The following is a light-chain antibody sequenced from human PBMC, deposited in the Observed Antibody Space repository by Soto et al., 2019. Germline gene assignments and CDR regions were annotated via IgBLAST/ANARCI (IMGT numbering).Light chain of an antibody. CDR3: QQYNNWPRDP. Sequence: DIQMTQSPSTLSGSVGDRVTITCRASQTISSWLAWYQQKPGKAPKLLIYKASTLKSGVPSRFSGSGSGTEFTLTISSLQSEDFAVYYCQQYNNWPRDPFGQGTRLEIK. CDR2: KAS. J-gene: IGKJ5*01. CDR1: QTISSW. V-gene: IGKV1-5*03.